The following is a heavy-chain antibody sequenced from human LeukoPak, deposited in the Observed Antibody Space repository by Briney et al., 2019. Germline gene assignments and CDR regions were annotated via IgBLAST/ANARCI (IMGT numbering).Heavy chain of an antibody. CDR3: VRDGDAGCDSFDY. Sequence: ASVKVSCKASGYTFTYYGISWVRQAPGQGLEWLGWVSSYNDDTNYAQKFQGRVTMTTDTSTSTAYMELRSLRSDDTAVYYCVRDGDAGCDSFDYWGQGTLVTVSS. D-gene: IGHD5-12*01. CDR1: GYTFTYYG. CDR2: VSSYNDDT. V-gene: IGHV1-18*04. J-gene: IGHJ4*02.